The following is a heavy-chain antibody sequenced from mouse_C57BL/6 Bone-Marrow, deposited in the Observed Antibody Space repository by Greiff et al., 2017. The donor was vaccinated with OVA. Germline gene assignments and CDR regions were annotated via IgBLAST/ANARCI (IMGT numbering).Heavy chain of an antibody. J-gene: IGHJ4*01. V-gene: IGHV7-1*01. CDR2: SRNKANDYTT. CDR1: GFTFSDFY. CDR3: ARDADEDYAMDY. Sequence: EVKVVESGGGLVQSGRSLRLSCATSGFTFSDFYMEWVRQAPGKGLEWIAASRNKANDYTTEYSASVKGRFIVPRDTSQSILYLQMNALRAEDTAIYYCARDADEDYAMDYWGQGASVTVAS.